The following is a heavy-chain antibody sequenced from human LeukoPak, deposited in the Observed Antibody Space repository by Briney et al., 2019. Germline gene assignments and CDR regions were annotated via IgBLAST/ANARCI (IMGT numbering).Heavy chain of an antibody. D-gene: IGHD3-10*01. Sequence: PSETLSLTCTVSGGSISSYYWSWIRQPAGKGLEWIGRIYTSGSTNYNPSLKSRVTMSVDTSKNQFSLKLSSVTAADTAVYYCVAMVRGVKGAHFNYWGQGTLVIVSS. J-gene: IGHJ4*02. CDR3: VAMVRGVKGAHFNY. CDR2: IYTSGST. V-gene: IGHV4-4*07. CDR1: GGSISSYY.